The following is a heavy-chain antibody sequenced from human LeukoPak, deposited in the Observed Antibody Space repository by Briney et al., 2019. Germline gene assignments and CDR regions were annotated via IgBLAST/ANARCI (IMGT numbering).Heavy chain of an antibody. V-gene: IGHV1-2*02. D-gene: IGHD3-10*01. CDR3: ATGAQYGLWGVPYFYYMHV. CDR1: GYPFTGYY. Sequence: ASVKVSCKASGYPFTGYYVHWVRQAPGHGLEWMGWVNPRNGGTHSAQKFQGRLSMTGGTSTTTAYMELSGLTSDDTAVYYCATGAQYGLWGVPYFYYMHVWGKGTTVTVSS. J-gene: IGHJ6*03. CDR2: VNPRNGGT.